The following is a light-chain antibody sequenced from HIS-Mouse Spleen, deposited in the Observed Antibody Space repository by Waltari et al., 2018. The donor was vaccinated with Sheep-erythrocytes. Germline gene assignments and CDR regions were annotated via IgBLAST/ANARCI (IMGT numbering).Light chain of an antibody. Sequence: QSALTQPASVSGSPGQSITISCTGTSSDVGGYNYSSWYQQHPGKAPKLMIYDVSNRPSGVSNRFSGSKSGNTASLTISGLQAEDEADYYCSSYTSSSTSWVFGGGTKLTVL. CDR3: SSYTSSSTSWV. J-gene: IGLJ3*02. V-gene: IGLV2-14*03. CDR1: SSDVGGYNY. CDR2: DVS.